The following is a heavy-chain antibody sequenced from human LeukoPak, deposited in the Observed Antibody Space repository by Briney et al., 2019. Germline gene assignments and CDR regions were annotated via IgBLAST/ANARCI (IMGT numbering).Heavy chain of an antibody. J-gene: IGHJ6*02. D-gene: IGHD1-1*01. CDR3: ARLRARRTYYYYYGMDV. CDR2: IYYSGST. CDR1: GGSISSYY. Sequence: SETLSLTCTVSGGSISSYYWSWIRQPPGKGLEWIGYIYYSGSTNYNPSLKSRVTISVDTSKSQFSLKLSSVTAPDTAVYYCARLRARRTYYYYYGMDVWGQGTTVTVSS. V-gene: IGHV4-59*08.